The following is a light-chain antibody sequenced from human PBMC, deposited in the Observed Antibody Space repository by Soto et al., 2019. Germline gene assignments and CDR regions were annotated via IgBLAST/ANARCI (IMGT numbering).Light chain of an antibody. CDR2: GAS. Sequence: EIVLPQSPGTLSLSPGERATLSCRASQSVRSSYLAWYQQKPGQAPRLLIYGASSRATGIPDRFSGSGSGTDFALTISRLEAEDFAVYYCQQYGSSPRTFGQGTKVEI. CDR1: QSVRSSY. CDR3: QQYGSSPRT. V-gene: IGKV3-20*01. J-gene: IGKJ1*01.